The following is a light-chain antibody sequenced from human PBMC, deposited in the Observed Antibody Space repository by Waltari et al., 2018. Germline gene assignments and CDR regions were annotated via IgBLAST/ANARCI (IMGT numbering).Light chain of an antibody. CDR3: MQGTQWPWT. V-gene: IGKV2-30*01. Sequence: DVVMTQSPPSLPVTLGQPASISCRSSQRLVDSDGPTYLNWFHQRPGQSPRRLIYKVSYRDSGVPDRFSGSGSGTDFTLKISRVEAEDVGVYYCMQGTQWPWTFGQGTKVEIK. CDR2: KVS. CDR1: QRLVDSDGPTY. J-gene: IGKJ1*01.